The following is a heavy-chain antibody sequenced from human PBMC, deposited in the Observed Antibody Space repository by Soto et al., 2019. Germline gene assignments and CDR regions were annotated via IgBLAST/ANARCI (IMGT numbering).Heavy chain of an antibody. J-gene: IGHJ6*02. CDR3: ARDETGGIAANPDHYYYGMDV. Sequence: GGSLRLSCAASGFTFSSYSMNWVRQAPGKGLEWVSSISSSSSYIYYADSVKGRFTISRDNAKNYLYLKMNSLRAEDTAVYYCARDETGGIAANPDHYYYGMDVWGQGTTVTVSS. D-gene: IGHD6-13*01. CDR2: ISSSSSYI. CDR1: GFTFSSYS. V-gene: IGHV3-21*01.